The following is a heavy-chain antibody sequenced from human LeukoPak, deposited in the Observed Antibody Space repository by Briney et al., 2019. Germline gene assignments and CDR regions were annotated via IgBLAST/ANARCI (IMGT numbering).Heavy chain of an antibody. V-gene: IGHV1-69*13. CDR2: IIPIFGTA. D-gene: IGHD3-16*02. J-gene: IGHJ4*02. Sequence: GASVKVSCKASGYTLTTYYIHWVRQAPGQGLEWMGGIIPIFGTANYAQKFQGRVTITADESTSTAYMELSSLRSEDTAVYYCARGRPNYDYVWGSYPTAYYFDYWGQGTLVTVPS. CDR1: GYTLTTYY. CDR3: ARGRPNYDYVWGSYPTAYYFDY.